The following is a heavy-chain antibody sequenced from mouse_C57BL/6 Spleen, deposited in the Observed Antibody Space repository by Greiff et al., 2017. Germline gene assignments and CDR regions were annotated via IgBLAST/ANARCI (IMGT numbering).Heavy chain of an antibody. V-gene: IGHV1-50*01. J-gene: IGHJ2*01. CDR1: GYTFTSYW. CDR3: ARKLGDYSNYFDY. CDR2: IDPSDSYT. Sequence: QVQLQQPGAELVKPGASVKLSCKASGYTFTSYWMQWVKQRPGQGLEWIGEIDPSDSYTNYNQKFKGKATLTVDTSSSTAYMQLSSLTSEDSAVYYCARKLGDYSNYFDYWGQGTTLTVSS. D-gene: IGHD2-5*01.